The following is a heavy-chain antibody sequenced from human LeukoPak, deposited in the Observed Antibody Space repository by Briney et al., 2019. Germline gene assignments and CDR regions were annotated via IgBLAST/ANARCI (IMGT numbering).Heavy chain of an antibody. CDR2: ISHSGST. J-gene: IGHJ4*02. V-gene: IGHV4-34*01. D-gene: IGHD3-22*01. CDR3: VTYYYGSSAPKRNY. CDR1: GGAFSDYF. Sequence: PSETLSLTCAVYGGAFSDYFWSWIRQPPGKGLEWIGEISHSGSTTYNPSLRSRVTISGDTSKKQFSLKLSSVTAADTAVYYCVTYYYGSSAPKRNYWGQGILVTVSS.